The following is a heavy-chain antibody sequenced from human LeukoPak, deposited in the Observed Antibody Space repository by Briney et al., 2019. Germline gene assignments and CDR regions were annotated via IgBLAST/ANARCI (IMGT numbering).Heavy chain of an antibody. CDR1: GFTFSSYN. V-gene: IGHV3-48*02. CDR3: ARGPNDFDY. J-gene: IGHJ4*02. D-gene: IGHD2-8*01. CDR2: ISSGGSTK. Sequence: GGSLRLSCAASGFTFSSYNMNWVRQAPGKGLEWVSYISSGGSTKYYADSVKGRFSISRDNAKNSLYLQMNSLRDEDTAAYYWARGPNDFDYWGQGTLVTVSS.